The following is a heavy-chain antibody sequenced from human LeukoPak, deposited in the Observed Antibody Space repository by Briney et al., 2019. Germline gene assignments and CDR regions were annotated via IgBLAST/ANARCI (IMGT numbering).Heavy chain of an antibody. J-gene: IGHJ3*02. V-gene: IGHV1-46*01. D-gene: IGHD6-13*01. CDR1: GYTFTSYY. CDR3: ARAPLIAAAGSAAFDI. Sequence: GASVKVSCKASGYTFTSYYMHWVRQAPGQGLEWMGIINPSGGSTSYAQKLQGRVTMTRDMSTSTVYMELSSLRSEDTAVYYCARAPLIAAAGSAAFDIWGQGTMVTVSS. CDR2: INPSGGST.